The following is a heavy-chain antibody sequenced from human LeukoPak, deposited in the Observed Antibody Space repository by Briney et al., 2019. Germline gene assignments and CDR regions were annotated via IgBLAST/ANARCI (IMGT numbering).Heavy chain of an antibody. CDR1: GFTFSSYS. V-gene: IGHV3-21*01. D-gene: IGHD6-19*01. CDR2: ISSSSSYI. Sequence: PGGSLRLSCAASGFTFSSYSMNWVRQAPGKGLEWVSSISSSSSYIYYADSVKGRFTISRDNAKNSLYLQMNSLRAEDTAVYYCARASVAVAAPHPDPFDYWGQGTLVTVSS. CDR3: ARASVAVAAPHPDPFDY. J-gene: IGHJ4*02.